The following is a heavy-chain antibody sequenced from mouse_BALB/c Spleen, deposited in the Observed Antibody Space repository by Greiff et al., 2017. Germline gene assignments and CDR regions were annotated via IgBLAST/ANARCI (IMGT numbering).Heavy chain of an antibody. J-gene: IGHJ2*01. CDR2: ISSGGSYT. CDR3: TRDNYGSFDY. Sequence: EVNLVESGGGLVKPGGSLKLSCAASGFTFSSYTMSWVRQTPEKRLEWVATISSGGSYTYYPDSVKGRFTISRDNAKNTLYLQMSSLKSEDTAMYYCTRDNYGSFDYWGQGTTLTVSS. CDR1: GFTFSSYT. D-gene: IGHD1-1*01. V-gene: IGHV5-6-4*01.